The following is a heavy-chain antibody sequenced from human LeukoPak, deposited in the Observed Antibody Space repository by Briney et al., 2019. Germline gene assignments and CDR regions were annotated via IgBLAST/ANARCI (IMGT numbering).Heavy chain of an antibody. Sequence: GRSLRLSCAASGFTFSSYGMHWVRQAPGKGLEWVAVIWYDGSNKYYADSVKGRFTISRDNSKNTLYLQMNSLRAEDTAVYYYAKEGYYYDSSGYFHFDLWGRGTLVTVSS. CDR1: GFTFSSYG. V-gene: IGHV3-33*06. J-gene: IGHJ2*01. CDR3: AKEGYYYDSSGYFHFDL. CDR2: IWYDGSNK. D-gene: IGHD3-22*01.